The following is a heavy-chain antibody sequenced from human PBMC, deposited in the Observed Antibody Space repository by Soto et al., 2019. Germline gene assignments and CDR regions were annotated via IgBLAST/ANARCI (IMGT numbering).Heavy chain of an antibody. CDR1: GFTFSSYG. Sequence: HPGGSLRLSCAASGFTFSSYGMHWVRQAPGKGLEWVAVIWYDGSNKYYADSVKGRFTISRDNSKNTLYLQMNSLRAEDTAVYYCARAILMTTPEIYGMDVWGQGTTVTVSS. D-gene: IGHD3-16*01. V-gene: IGHV3-33*01. J-gene: IGHJ6*02. CDR3: ARAILMTTPEIYGMDV. CDR2: IWYDGSNK.